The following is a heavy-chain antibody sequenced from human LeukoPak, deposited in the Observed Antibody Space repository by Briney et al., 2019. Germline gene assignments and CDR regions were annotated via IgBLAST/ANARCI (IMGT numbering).Heavy chain of an antibody. CDR1: GFTFDDYA. CDR3: AKGGGRSWYFPAFDI. V-gene: IGHV3-43*02. J-gene: IGHJ3*02. CDR2: ISGDGGST. D-gene: IGHD6-13*01. Sequence: GGSLRLSCAASGFTFDDYAMHWVRQAPGKGLEWVSLISGDGGSTYYADSVKGRFIISRDNSKNSLYLQMNSLRTEDTALYYCAKGGGRSWYFPAFDIWGQGTMVTVSS.